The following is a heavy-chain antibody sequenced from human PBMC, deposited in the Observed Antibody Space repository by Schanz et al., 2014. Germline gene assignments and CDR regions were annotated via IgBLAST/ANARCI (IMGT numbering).Heavy chain of an antibody. CDR2: TYLGGNT. D-gene: IGHD2-2*01. V-gene: IGHV3-66*01. CDR3: ARDRSNNFDY. J-gene: IGHJ4*02. CDR1: GFSISDHT. Sequence: EVQLVESGGGLVQPGGSLRLSCAASGFSISDHTMRWDRQAPGKGLEPVSVTYLGGNTDYADSVKGRFTISRDDSKNTLHLQMNSLRSEDTALYYCARDRSNNFDYWGQGTLVTVSS.